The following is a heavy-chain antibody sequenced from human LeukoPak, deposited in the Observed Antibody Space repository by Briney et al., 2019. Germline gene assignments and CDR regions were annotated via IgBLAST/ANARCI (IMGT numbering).Heavy chain of an antibody. Sequence: PSETLSLTCAVYAGSFSGYYWSWVRQSPGNWLEWIGEIKHIVSPNYNPSLKTRATISVTTPTNQPSLRLRSVTAADTAVYYCARGDPSRHCSGGSCYSVELWFDYWGQGTLVTVSS. J-gene: IGHJ4*02. D-gene: IGHD2-15*01. CDR2: IKHIVSP. CDR3: ARGDPSRHCSGGSCYSVELWFDY. CDR1: AGSFSGYY. V-gene: IGHV4-34*01.